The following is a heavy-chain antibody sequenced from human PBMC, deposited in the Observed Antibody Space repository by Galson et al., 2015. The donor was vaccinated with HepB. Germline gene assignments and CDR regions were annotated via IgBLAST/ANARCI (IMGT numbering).Heavy chain of an antibody. CDR1: GYTFTSYA. J-gene: IGHJ4*02. CDR3: ARDFNTVVTPGGGY. CDR2: INTNTGNP. V-gene: IGHV7-4-1*02. D-gene: IGHD4-23*01. Sequence: SVKVSCKASGYTFTSYAMNWVRQAPGQGLEWMGWINTNTGNPTYAQGFTGRFVFSLDTSVSTAYLQISSLKAEDTAVYYCARDFNTVVTPGGGYWGQGTLVTVSS.